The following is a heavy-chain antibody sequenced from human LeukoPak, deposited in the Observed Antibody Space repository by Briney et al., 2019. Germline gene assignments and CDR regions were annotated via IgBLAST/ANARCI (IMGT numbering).Heavy chain of an antibody. Sequence: SETLSLTCTVSGGSISSYYWSWIRQPPGKGLEWIAYIYYSGSTNYNPSLKSRVTISVDTSKNQFSLKLSSVTAADTAVYYCARGVPAEDWFDPWGQGTLVTVSS. CDR2: IYYSGST. CDR1: GGSISSYY. CDR3: ARGVPAEDWFDP. D-gene: IGHD2-2*01. J-gene: IGHJ5*02. V-gene: IGHV4-59*01.